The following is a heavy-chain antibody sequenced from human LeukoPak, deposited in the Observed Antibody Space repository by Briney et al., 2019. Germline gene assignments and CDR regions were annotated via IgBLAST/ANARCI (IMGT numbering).Heavy chain of an antibody. Sequence: PSETLSLTCTVSGGSISSSSYYWGWIRQPPGMGLEWIGSIYYSGSTYYSPSLKSRVTISVDTSKNQFSLKLSSVTAADTAVYYCARDVGYSYGIDYWGQGTLVTVSS. CDR2: IYYSGST. V-gene: IGHV4-39*07. D-gene: IGHD5-18*01. J-gene: IGHJ4*02. CDR1: GGSISSSSYY. CDR3: ARDVGYSYGIDY.